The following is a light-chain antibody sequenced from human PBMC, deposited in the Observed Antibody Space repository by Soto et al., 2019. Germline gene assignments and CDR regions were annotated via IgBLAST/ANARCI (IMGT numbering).Light chain of an antibody. Sequence: DIQMTQSPSSLAAYVGDRVTITCRASQGISNYLAWYQQQPGKVPELLIYAASTLQSGVPARFSGSGSGTDFTLTISSLQPEDVATYYWQKYNSGPYPCGQGTRLEIK. CDR1: QGISNY. CDR3: QKYNSGPYP. J-gene: IGKJ2*01. V-gene: IGKV1-27*01. CDR2: AAS.